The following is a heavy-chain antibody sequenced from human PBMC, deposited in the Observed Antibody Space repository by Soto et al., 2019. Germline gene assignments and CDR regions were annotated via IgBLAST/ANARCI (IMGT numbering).Heavy chain of an antibody. J-gene: IGHJ3*02. CDR1: GGSISSGGYS. V-gene: IGHV4-30-2*01. D-gene: IGHD3-22*01. CDR3: ARSNYYDSSGYYYDAFDI. CDR2: IYHSGST. Sequence: QLQLQESGSGLVKPSQTLSLTCAVSGGSISSGGYSWSWIRQPPGKGLEWIGYIYHSGSTYYNPSLKSRVTIPVARSKNQFSLKLSSVTAADTAVYYCARSNYYDSSGYYYDAFDIWGQGTMVTVSS.